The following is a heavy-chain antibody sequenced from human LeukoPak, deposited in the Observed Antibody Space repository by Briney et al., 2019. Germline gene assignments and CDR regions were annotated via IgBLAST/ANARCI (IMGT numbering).Heavy chain of an antibody. Sequence: ASVKVSCKVSGYTLTELSMHWVRQAPGKGLEWMGGFDPEDGETIYAQKFQGRVTMTEDTSTDTAYMELSSLRSEDTAVYYCATATNRYNWNDVPIWGQGTMVTVSS. J-gene: IGHJ3*02. CDR3: ATATNRYNWNDVPI. V-gene: IGHV1-24*01. D-gene: IGHD1-20*01. CDR1: GYTLTELS. CDR2: FDPEDGET.